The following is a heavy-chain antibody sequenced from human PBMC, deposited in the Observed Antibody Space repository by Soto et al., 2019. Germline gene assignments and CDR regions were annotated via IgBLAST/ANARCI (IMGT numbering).Heavy chain of an antibody. CDR1: GDSVSDSSVS. Sequence: QTLSLTCAISGDSVSDSSVSWNWIRQSPSRGLEWLGRTNYGSKWSYAYAESVKSRITINPDTSKNQFSLQLNSVTPEDTAVYYCARDRKSSGWSGGAFDIWGQGTMVTVSS. D-gene: IGHD6-19*01. V-gene: IGHV6-1*01. CDR2: TNYGSKWSY. CDR3: ARDRKSSGWSGGAFDI. J-gene: IGHJ3*02.